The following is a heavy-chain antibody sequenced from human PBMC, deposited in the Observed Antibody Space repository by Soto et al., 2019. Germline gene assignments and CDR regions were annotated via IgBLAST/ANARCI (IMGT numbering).Heavy chain of an antibody. CDR1: GFTFDDYA. Sequence: EVQLVESGGGLVQPGRSLRLSCAASGFTFDDYAMHWVRQAPGKGLEWVSGISWNSGSIGYAESVKGRFTISRDNAKNSLYLQMNSLRAEDTALYYCATTGGIAVAVWSRAFDIWGQGTMVTVSS. V-gene: IGHV3-9*01. J-gene: IGHJ3*02. CDR3: ATTGGIAVAVWSRAFDI. CDR2: ISWNSGSI. D-gene: IGHD6-19*01.